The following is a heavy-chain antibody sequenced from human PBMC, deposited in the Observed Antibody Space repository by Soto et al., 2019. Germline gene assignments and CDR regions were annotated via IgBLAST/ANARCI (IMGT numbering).Heavy chain of an antibody. J-gene: IGHJ6*02. Sequence: KPAGTLCLTCTVPAGSVSSGTYYWSWIRQPPGNGLEWIGYIYYSGSTNYNPSLKSRVTISVDTSKNQFSLKLSSVTAADTAVYYCAREGTDGYNYLYYYGMDVWGQGTTVTVSS. CDR2: IYYSGST. D-gene: IGHD5-12*01. CDR3: AREGTDGYNYLYYYGMDV. V-gene: IGHV4-61*01. CDR1: AGSVSSGTYY.